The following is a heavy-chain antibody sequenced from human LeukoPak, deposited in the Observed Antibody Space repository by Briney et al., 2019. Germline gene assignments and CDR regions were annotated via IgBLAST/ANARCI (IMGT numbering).Heavy chain of an antibody. CDR2: INPNSGGT. CDR1: GYTFTGYY. CDR3: ARGGGTIAGTGIPFDY. V-gene: IGHV1-2*02. J-gene: IGHJ4*02. Sequence: ASVKVSCKASGYTFTGYYLHWVRQAPGQGPEWMGWINPNSGGTKYAQKFQGRVTMTRDTSISTAYMELSSLTSDDTAVYYCARGGGTIAGTGIPFDYWAQGTLVTVSS. D-gene: IGHD6-13*01.